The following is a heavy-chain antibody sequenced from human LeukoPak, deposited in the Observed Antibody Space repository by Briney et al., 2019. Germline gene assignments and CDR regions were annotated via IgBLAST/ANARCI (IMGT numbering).Heavy chain of an antibody. V-gene: IGHV1-46*01. D-gene: IGHD4-11*01. CDR1: GYTFTSYY. Sequence: ASVKVSCKASGYTFTSYYMHWVRQAPGQGLEWMGIINPSGGSTSYAQKFQGRVTMTRDTSISTAYMELSRLRSDDTAVYYCARDEYSNLGGFDPWGQGTLVTVSS. CDR2: INPSGGST. J-gene: IGHJ5*02. CDR3: ARDEYSNLGGFDP.